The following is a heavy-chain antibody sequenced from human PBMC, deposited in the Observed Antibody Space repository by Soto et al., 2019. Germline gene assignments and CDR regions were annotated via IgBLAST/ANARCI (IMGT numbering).Heavy chain of an antibody. CDR2: ISGSGGST. CDR1: GFTFSSYA. Sequence: EVQLLESGGGLVQPVGSLRLSCAASGFTFSSYAMSWVRQAPGKGLEWVSAISGSGGSTYYADSVKGRFTISSDNSNNTLYLQMNSLRAEDTAVYYCAKDRAVTTPHYFDYWGQGTLVTVSS. CDR3: AKDRAVTTPHYFDY. V-gene: IGHV3-23*01. D-gene: IGHD4-17*01. J-gene: IGHJ4*02.